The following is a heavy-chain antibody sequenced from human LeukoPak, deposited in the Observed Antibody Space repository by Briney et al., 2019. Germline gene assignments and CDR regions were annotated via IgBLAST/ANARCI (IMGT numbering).Heavy chain of an antibody. Sequence: GGSLRLSCAASGFTLSSYAMSGVRQAPGKGGEWVSAISGSGGSTYYGDCVEGRFTISRDNSKNTLYLQMTSLRAEDTAVYYCAKGGRFLDWLLDYWGQGTLVTVSS. J-gene: IGHJ4*02. CDR2: ISGSGGST. CDR3: AKGGRFLDWLLDY. CDR1: GFTLSSYA. D-gene: IGHD3/OR15-3a*01. V-gene: IGHV3-23*01.